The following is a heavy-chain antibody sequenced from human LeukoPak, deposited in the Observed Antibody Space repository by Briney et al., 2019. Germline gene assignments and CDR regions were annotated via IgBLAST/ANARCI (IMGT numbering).Heavy chain of an antibody. V-gene: IGHV4-39*02. CDR3: ARRQYFASGNYYRGWFDP. D-gene: IGHD3-10*01. J-gene: IGHJ5*02. CDR2: IYYSGST. Sequence: TSETLSLTCTVSGGSISSTYYYWGWIRQPPGKGLEWIGTIYYSGSTYYNPSLKSRVTISVDTSKNHFSLRLSSVTAADTAVYYCARRQYFASGNYYRGWFDPWGQGSLVTVSS. CDR1: GGSISSTYYY.